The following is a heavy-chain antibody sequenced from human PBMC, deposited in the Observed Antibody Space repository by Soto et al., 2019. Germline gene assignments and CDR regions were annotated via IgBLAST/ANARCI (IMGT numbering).Heavy chain of an antibody. J-gene: IGHJ4*02. V-gene: IGHV4-30-4*01. D-gene: IGHD4-17*01. CDR2: IYYSGST. CDR1: GGSISSGDYY. CDR3: ARDSGGYGDYFSGFDY. Sequence: SETLSLTCTVSGGSISSGDYYWSWIRQPPGKGLEWIGYIYYSGSTYYNPSLKSRVTISVDTSKNQFSLKLSSVTAADTAVYYCARDSGGYGDYFSGFDYWGQGTLVTVSS.